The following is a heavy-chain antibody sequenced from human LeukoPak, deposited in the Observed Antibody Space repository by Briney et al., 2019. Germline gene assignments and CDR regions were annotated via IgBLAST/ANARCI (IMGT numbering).Heavy chain of an antibody. D-gene: IGHD6-13*01. V-gene: IGHV4-34*01. CDR3: ARHRMIAAAGRFGGFDY. J-gene: IGHJ4*02. CDR2: IKHSGST. CDR1: GGSFSGYY. Sequence: PSETLSLTCGVYGGSFSGYYWSWIRQSPGKGLEWIGEIKHSGSTNYNPSLKSRVTISVDTSKNQFSLKLRSVTAADTAVYYCARHRMIAAAGRFGGFDYWGQGTLVTVSS.